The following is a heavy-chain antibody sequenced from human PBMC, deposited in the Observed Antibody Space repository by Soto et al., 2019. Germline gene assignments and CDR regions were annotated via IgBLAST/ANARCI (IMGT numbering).Heavy chain of an antibody. CDR2: IYYSGST. Sequence: PSETLSLTCTVSGGSISRYYWSWIRQPPGKGLEWIGYIYYSGSTNYNPSLKSRDTISVDTSKNQFSLKLSSVTAADTAVYYCARTDYSSGWYFGFDYWGQGTMVTVSS. D-gene: IGHD6-19*01. CDR3: ARTDYSSGWYFGFDY. J-gene: IGHJ4*02. CDR1: GGSISRYY. V-gene: IGHV4-59*01.